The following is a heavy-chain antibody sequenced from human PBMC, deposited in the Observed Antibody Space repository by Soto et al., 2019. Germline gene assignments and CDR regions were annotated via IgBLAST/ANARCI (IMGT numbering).Heavy chain of an antibody. V-gene: IGHV1-18*01. Sequence: QVQLVQSGAEVKKPGASVKVSCKASGYTFTSYGISWVRQAPGQGLEWMGWISAYNGNTNYAQKLQGRVTMTTDTSTSTDDMELRSLRSDDTAVYYCARERANYGDYVDDFDIWGQGTMVTVSS. CDR1: GYTFTSYG. CDR3: ARERANYGDYVDDFDI. CDR2: ISAYNGNT. J-gene: IGHJ3*02. D-gene: IGHD4-17*01.